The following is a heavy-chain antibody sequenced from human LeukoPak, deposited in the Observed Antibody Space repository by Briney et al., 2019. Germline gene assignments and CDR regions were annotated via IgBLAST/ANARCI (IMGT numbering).Heavy chain of an antibody. CDR1: GGSISSGSYY. CDR3: ARVPKRWLQYGAFDF. J-gene: IGHJ3*01. Sequence: SQTLSLTCTVSGGSISSGSYYWSWIRQPAGKGLEWIGRIYTSGSTNYNPSLKSRVTISVDTSKNQFSLKLSSVTAADTAVYYCARVPKRWLQYGAFDFWGQGTMVTVSS. CDR2: IYTSGST. V-gene: IGHV4-61*02. D-gene: IGHD5-24*01.